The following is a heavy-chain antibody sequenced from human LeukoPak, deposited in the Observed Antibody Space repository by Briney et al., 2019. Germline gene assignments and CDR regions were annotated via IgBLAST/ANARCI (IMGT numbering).Heavy chain of an antibody. CDR2: IYYSGST. J-gene: IGHJ4*02. V-gene: IGHV4-31*03. CDR3: ARAARSPQWGWAIDY. D-gene: IGHD1-26*01. CDR1: GGSISSGGYY. Sequence: SETLSLICTVSGGSISSGGYYWSWIRQHPGKGLEWIGYIYYSGSTYYNPSLKSRVTISVDTSKNQFSLKLSSVTAADTAVYYCARAARSPQWGWAIDYWGQGTLVTVSS.